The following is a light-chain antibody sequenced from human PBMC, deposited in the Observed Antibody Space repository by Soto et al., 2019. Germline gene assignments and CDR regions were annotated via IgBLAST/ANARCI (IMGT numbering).Light chain of an antibody. CDR3: QQCFSIPPT. J-gene: IGKJ1*01. CDR1: HSIDNY. CDR2: AAS. V-gene: IGKV1-39*01. Sequence: DIQMTQSPSSLSASVGDRITITCRASHSIDNYLSWYQLKPGKAPRLLIYAASNLQRGVPSRFTGSGSGTDFTLTINNLQPDDFAAYYCQQCFSIPPTFGHGTKVETK.